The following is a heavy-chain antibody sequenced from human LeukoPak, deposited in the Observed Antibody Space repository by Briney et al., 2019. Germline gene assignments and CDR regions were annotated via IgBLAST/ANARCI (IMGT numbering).Heavy chain of an antibody. CDR3: ARVHPYYYDSSVDY. Sequence: SETLSLTCAVYGGSFSGYYWSWIRQPPGKGLEWIGEINHSGSTNYNPSLKSRVTISVDTSKNQFSLKLSSVTAADTAVYYCARVHPYYYDSSVDYWGQGTLVTVSS. J-gene: IGHJ4*02. CDR2: INHSGST. V-gene: IGHV4-34*01. D-gene: IGHD3-22*01. CDR1: GGSFSGYY.